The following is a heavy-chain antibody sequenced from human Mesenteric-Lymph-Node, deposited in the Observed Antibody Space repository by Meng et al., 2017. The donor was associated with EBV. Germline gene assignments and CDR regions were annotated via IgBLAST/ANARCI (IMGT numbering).Heavy chain of an antibody. J-gene: IGHJ4*02. CDR2: ISSSGSTM. V-gene: IGHV3-11*01. Sequence: QVQLVESGGGLVKPGGSLRLSCAASGFTFSGYYMSWIRQAPGKGLEWVSYISSSGSTMIYADSVKGRFTISRDTAKISLYLQMNSLRDEDTAIYYCARTPPGYFDYWGQGTLVTVSS. CDR3: ARTPPGYFDY. D-gene: IGHD1-1*01. CDR1: GFTFSGYY.